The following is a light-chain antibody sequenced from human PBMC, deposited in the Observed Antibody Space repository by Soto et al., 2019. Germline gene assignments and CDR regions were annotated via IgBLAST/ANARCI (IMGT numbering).Light chain of an antibody. J-gene: IGKJ4*01. Sequence: EIELTQSPATLSLSPGERATLSCRASQSITTLVRYKQKPGQAPRLLIYGISRMATGIPDRFSGSGAGTDFTLTINRLEPEDFAVYYCQQYGRLPLTFGGGTKVEIK. V-gene: IGKV3-20*01. CDR1: QSITT. CDR2: GIS. CDR3: QQYGRLPLT.